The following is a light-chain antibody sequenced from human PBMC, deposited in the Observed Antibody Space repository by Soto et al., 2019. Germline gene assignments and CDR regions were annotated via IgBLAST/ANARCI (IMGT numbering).Light chain of an antibody. CDR3: QSYDSSQSGYV. CDR1: SSNIGAGYD. J-gene: IGLJ1*01. CDR2: GNS. V-gene: IGLV1-40*01. Sequence: QSVLTQPPSVSGAPGQRLTISCTGRSSNIGAGYDVHWYQQLPGTAPKLLIYGNSNRPSGVPDRFSGSKSGTSASLAITGLQAEDEADYYCQSYDSSQSGYVFGTGNEVTVL.